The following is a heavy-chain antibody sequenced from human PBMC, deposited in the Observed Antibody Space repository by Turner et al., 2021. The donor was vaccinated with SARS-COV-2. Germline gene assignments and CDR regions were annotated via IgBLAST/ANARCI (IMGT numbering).Heavy chain of an antibody. J-gene: IGHJ5*02. CDR3: ARHDSRITNIIVVPRNWFDP. CDR2: INYSGRT. V-gene: IGHV4-39*01. Sequence: QLQLQESGPGRVKASETLSLTCTVSGASIGSSRNYWGWIRQPPGKGLEWIGSINYSGRTYNNSSLKSRVTISVDTSKNQISLKLSTVTAADTAKYYCARHDSRITNIIVVPRNWFDPWGQGTLVTVSS. D-gene: IGHD3-22*01. CDR1: GASIGSSRNY.